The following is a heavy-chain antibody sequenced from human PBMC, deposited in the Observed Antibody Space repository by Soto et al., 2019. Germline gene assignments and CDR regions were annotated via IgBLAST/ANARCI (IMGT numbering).Heavy chain of an antibody. CDR2: IIPILGIA. V-gene: IGHV1-69*04. D-gene: IGHD1-1*01. CDR1: GGTFSSYT. CDR3: ARELLEMATTSYYFDY. J-gene: IGHJ4*02. Sequence: ASVKVSCKASGGTFSSYTISWVRQAPGQGLEWMGRIIPILGIANYAQKFQGRVTITADKSTSTAYMELSSLRSEDTAVYYCARELLEMATTSYYFDYWGQGTLVTVSS.